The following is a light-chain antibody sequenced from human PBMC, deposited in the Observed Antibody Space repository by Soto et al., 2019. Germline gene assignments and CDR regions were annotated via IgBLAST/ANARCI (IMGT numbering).Light chain of an antibody. CDR2: DVS. V-gene: IGLV2-14*03. CDR1: SGDVGAHKY. J-gene: IGLJ2*01. Sequence: QSALTQPASVSGSPGQSITISCTGSSGDVGAHKYVSWYQQHPGKAPKVIIHDVSNRPSGVSSRFSGSKSGNTASLTISGLQPEDEAHYYCCSYTTTSKFVFGGGTKLTVL. CDR3: CSYTTTSKFV.